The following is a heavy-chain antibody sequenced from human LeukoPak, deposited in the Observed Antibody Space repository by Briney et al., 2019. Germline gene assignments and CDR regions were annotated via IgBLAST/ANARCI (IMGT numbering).Heavy chain of an antibody. J-gene: IGHJ4*02. D-gene: IGHD3-22*01. CDR3: ERDPTPSYDSSGYLFDY. CDR2: ISYDGSNK. V-gene: IGHV3-30-3*01. Sequence: PGGSLRLSCAASGFTFSSYAMHWVRQAPGKGLEWVAVISYDGSNKYYADSVKGRFTISRDNSKNTLYLQMNSLRAEDTAVYYCERDPTPSYDSSGYLFDYWGQGTLVTVSS. CDR1: GFTFSSYA.